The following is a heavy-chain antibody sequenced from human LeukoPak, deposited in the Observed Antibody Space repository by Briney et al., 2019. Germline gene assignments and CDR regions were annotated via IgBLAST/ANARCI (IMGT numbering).Heavy chain of an antibody. D-gene: IGHD4/OR15-4a*01. J-gene: IGHJ5*02. Sequence: LETLSLTCNVSGDSITSGGFYWAWIRQSPGKGLEWIGNVYYSGSTQYNPSLRGRVSISMDMTKNQFSLNLSSVSVTDTAIYYCARRDYAAWFDPWGQGTLVTVSS. CDR3: ARRDYAAWFDP. CDR2: VYYSGST. CDR1: GDSITSGGFY. V-gene: IGHV4-39*01.